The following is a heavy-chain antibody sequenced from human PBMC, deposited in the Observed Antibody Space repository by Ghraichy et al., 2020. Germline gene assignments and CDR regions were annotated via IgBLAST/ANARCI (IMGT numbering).Heavy chain of an antibody. Sequence: SETLSLTCAVYGGSFSGYYWNWIRQPPGKGLEWIGEINHSGSTKYNPSLKSRVTISVDTSKNQFSLELTSVTAADTAVYYCAKVGATAYGAIGYWGQGALVTVSS. CDR3: AKVGATAYGAIGY. V-gene: IGHV4-34*01. D-gene: IGHD1-1*01. CDR2: INHSGST. CDR1: GGSFSGYY. J-gene: IGHJ4*02.